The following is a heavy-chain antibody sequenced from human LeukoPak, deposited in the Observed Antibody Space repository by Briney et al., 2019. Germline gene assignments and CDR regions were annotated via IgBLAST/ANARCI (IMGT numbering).Heavy chain of an antibody. CDR3: ARGVYSSSWYAYNWFDP. CDR1: GYTFTGYY. Sequence: ASVKVSCKASGYTFTGYYMHWVRQAPGQGLERMGWINPNSGGTNYAQKFQGRVTMTRDTSISTAYMELSRLRSDDTAVYYCARGVYSSSWYAYNWFDPWGQGTLVTVSS. J-gene: IGHJ5*02. CDR2: INPNSGGT. D-gene: IGHD6-13*01. V-gene: IGHV1-2*02.